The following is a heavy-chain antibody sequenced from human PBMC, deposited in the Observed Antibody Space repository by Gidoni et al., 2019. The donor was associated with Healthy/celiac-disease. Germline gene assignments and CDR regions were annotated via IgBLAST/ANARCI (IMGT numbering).Heavy chain of an antibody. CDR2: INHSGST. Sequence: QVQLQQWGAGLLKPSETLSLTCAVYGGSFSGYYWSWIRQPPGKGLEWIGEINHSGSTNDNPSLKSRVTISVDTSKNQFALKLSSVTAADTAVYYWASVVYDSSRYYYYGMDVWGQGTTVTVSS. V-gene: IGHV4-34*01. J-gene: IGHJ6*02. D-gene: IGHD3-22*01. CDR1: GGSFSGYY. CDR3: ASVVYDSSRYYYYGMDV.